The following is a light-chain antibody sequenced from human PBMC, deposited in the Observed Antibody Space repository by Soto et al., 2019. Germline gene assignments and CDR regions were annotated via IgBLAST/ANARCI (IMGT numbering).Light chain of an antibody. Sequence: DIQMTQSPSTLSASVGDRVAITCRASQTIDTWLAWYQQRPGKAPKLLISQASKLQTGAPSRFSGSGSGTEFTLTINRLQPDDFATYFCQQYKISWTFGQGTKVEVK. J-gene: IGKJ1*01. CDR1: QTIDTW. V-gene: IGKV1-5*03. CDR2: QAS. CDR3: QQYKISWT.